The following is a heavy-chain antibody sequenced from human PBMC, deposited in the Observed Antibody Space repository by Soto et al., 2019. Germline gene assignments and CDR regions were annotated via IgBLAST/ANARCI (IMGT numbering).Heavy chain of an antibody. CDR3: AKQHHSSGWYTPFSTYYYYYYGMDV. D-gene: IGHD6-19*01. J-gene: IGHJ6*02. CDR2: ISYDGSNK. Sequence: GGSLRLSCGASGFTFSSYGMHWVRQAPGKGLGWVAVISYDGSNKYYADSVKGRFTISRDNSKNTPYLQMNSLRAEDTAVYYCAKQHHSSGWYTPFSTYYYYYYGMDVWGQGTKVTVSS. CDR1: GFTFSSYG. V-gene: IGHV3-30*18.